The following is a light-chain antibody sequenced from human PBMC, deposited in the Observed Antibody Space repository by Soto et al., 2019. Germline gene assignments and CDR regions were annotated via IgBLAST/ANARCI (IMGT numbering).Light chain of an antibody. Sequence: ETLMTQSPATLSVSPGERATLSRRASQSVNNNLAWYQQKLGQAPRVLIYGASTRATGIPARFTGSGSGTEFILTITSLQSEDSAVYYCQEYNTWPWTFGQGTKVEFK. CDR3: QEYNTWPWT. J-gene: IGKJ1*01. CDR2: GAS. CDR1: QSVNNN. V-gene: IGKV3-15*01.